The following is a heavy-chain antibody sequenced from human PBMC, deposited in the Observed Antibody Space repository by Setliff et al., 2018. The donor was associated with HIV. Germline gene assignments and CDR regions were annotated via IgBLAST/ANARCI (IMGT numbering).Heavy chain of an antibody. CDR3: TSAFADYAYWYFDY. J-gene: IGHJ4*02. CDR2: VRDETYGGTT. D-gene: IGHD2-8*02. Sequence: GGSLRLSCSPSGFTFVDYAVTWVRQAPGKGLEWIGFVRDETYGGTTEYAASVKGRFTISRDDSKSIAYLQMNSLKTEDTAVYYCTSAFADYAYWYFDYWGQGTLVTVSS. CDR1: GFTFVDYA. V-gene: IGHV3-49*04.